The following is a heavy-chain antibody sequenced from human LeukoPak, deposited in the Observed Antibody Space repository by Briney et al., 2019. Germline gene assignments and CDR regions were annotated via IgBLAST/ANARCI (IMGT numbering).Heavy chain of an antibody. D-gene: IGHD1-20*01. CDR2: IKSKTDGGTT. V-gene: IGHV3-15*01. Sequence: GGSLRLSCAASGFTFSNAWMSWVRQAPGKGLEWVGRIKSKTDGGTTDYAAPVKGRFTISRDDSKNTLYLQMNSLTVEDTAVYFCAKVGKAARITGTTSRYYYYYMDVWGKGTTVTISS. CDR1: GFTFSNAW. CDR3: AKVGKAARITGTTSRYYYYYMDV. J-gene: IGHJ6*03.